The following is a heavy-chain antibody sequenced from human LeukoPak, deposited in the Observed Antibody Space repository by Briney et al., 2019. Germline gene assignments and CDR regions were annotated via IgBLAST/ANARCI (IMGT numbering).Heavy chain of an antibody. Sequence: WETLSLTCTVSGGSMSRSSYYWAWIRRPPGKELEWIGSIHYSGTTYYKPSLKSRVTISVDTSKNQFSLKLTTVSAEVTDIYYCARQEGRFDYWGQGTLVTVSS. CDR1: GGSMSRSSYY. CDR3: ARQEGRFDY. V-gene: IGHV4-39*01. J-gene: IGHJ4*02. CDR2: IHYSGTT.